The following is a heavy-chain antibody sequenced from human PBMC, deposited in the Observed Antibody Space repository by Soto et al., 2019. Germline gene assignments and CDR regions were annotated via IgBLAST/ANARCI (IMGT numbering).Heavy chain of an antibody. V-gene: IGHV3-33*01. Sequence: QVQLVESGGGVVQPGTSLRLSCAVSGFPFSTYGFHWVRQPPGKGLEWVAVIVSDGSAKYHADSVEGRFTLSSDTSKDTLYLQMNSLRAEDTAVYYWAGDDAFGNENGFYIWGQGTMVTVSS. CDR1: GFPFSTYG. CDR2: IVSDGSAK. CDR3: AGDDAFGNENGFYI. J-gene: IGHJ3*02. D-gene: IGHD1-1*01.